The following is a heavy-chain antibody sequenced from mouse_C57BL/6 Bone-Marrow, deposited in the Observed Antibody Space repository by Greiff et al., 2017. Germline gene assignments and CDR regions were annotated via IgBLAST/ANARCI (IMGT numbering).Heavy chain of an antibody. J-gene: IGHJ2*01. D-gene: IGHD4-1*01. Sequence: VQLQQSGPELVKPGASVKIPCKASGYTFTGYNMDWVKQSHGKSLEWIGDINPNNGGTIYNQKFKGKATLTVDKTSSTAYMELRSLTSEETAVYYCAREELTGTFDDGGQGTTLTVAS. CDR1: GYTFTGYN. V-gene: IGHV1-18*01. CDR3: AREELTGTFDD. CDR2: INPNNGGT.